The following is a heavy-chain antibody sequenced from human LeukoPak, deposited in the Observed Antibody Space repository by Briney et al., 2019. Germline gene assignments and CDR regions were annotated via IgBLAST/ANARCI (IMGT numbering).Heavy chain of an antibody. V-gene: IGHV1-69*06. J-gene: IGHJ6*03. Sequence: WASVKVSCKASGGTFSSYAINWVRQAPGQGLEWMGGIIPIFDTANYAQKFQGRVTITADKSTSTAYMELSSLRSEDTAVYYCARDRTDYGGKGYYYMDVWGKGTTVTVSS. D-gene: IGHD4-23*01. CDR3: ARDRTDYGGKGYYYMDV. CDR1: GGTFSSYA. CDR2: IIPIFDTA.